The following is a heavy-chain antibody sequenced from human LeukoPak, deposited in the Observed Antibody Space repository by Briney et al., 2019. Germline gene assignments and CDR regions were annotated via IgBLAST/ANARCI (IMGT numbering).Heavy chain of an antibody. J-gene: IGHJ4*02. CDR2: IYYSGST. CDR3: ASGPTVTTIDY. CDR1: GGSISSSSYY. Sequence: SETLSLTCTVSGGSISSSSYYWGWIRQPPGKGLEWIGRIYYSGSTYYNPSLKSRVTISVDTSKNQFSPKLSSVTAADTAVYYCASGPTVTTIDYWGQGTLVTVSS. V-gene: IGHV4-39*01. D-gene: IGHD4-11*01.